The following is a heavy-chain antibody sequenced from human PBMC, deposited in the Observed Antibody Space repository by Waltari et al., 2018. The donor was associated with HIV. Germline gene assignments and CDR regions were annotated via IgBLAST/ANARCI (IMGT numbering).Heavy chain of an antibody. CDR1: GLTFINAW. CDR3: VTDAVAVPLDTAY. CDR2: IKSKNDGGTI. Sequence: EVHLVESGGGLVKPVGSLRVSCTVSGLTFINAWLNWVRQAPGKGLEWLGRIKSKNDGGTIDYAAPVKDRFTILRDDSKHTLYLEMSSLKIEDTGIYYCVTDAVAVPLDTAYWGQGTLVTVSS. V-gene: IGHV3-15*01. J-gene: IGHJ4*02. D-gene: IGHD2-21*01.